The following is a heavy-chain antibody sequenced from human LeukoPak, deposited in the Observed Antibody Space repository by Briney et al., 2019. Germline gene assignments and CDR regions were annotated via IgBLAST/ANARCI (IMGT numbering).Heavy chain of an antibody. Sequence: ASLKVSCKASGYTFTGHYIHWLRQAPGQELEWVGWINPNSGCTKYAQKDEGRVTDTRDTSTSTAYMELSGLRADDTAAYYCARVEYCTKGVCINFDLWGQGTLVTVSS. V-gene: IGHV1-2*02. CDR1: GYTFTGHY. CDR3: ARVEYCTKGVCINFDL. CDR2: INPNSGCT. D-gene: IGHD2-8*01. J-gene: IGHJ4*02.